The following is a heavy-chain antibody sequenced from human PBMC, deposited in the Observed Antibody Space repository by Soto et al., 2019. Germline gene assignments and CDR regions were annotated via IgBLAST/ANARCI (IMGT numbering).Heavy chain of an antibody. Sequence: PSETLSLTCAVYGGSFSGYYWSWIRQPLGKGLEWIGEINHSGSANYNPSLKSRVTISVDTSKNQFSLKLSSVTAADTAVYYCARGRITMIVVATPTFDPWGQGTLVTVSS. CDR2: INHSGSA. V-gene: IGHV4-34*01. CDR1: GGSFSGYY. D-gene: IGHD3-22*01. CDR3: ARGRITMIVVATPTFDP. J-gene: IGHJ5*02.